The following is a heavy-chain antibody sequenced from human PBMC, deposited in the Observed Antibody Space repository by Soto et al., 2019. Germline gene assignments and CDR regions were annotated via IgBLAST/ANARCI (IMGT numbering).Heavy chain of an antibody. CDR3: ATGGVGNFDL. CDR1: GFTFDYYW. V-gene: IGHV3-74*03. J-gene: IGHJ4*02. D-gene: IGHD1-26*01. Sequence: EVQLVESGGGLVQPGGSLRLTCAASGFTFDYYWMHWVRQAPGKGLVWVSRIHSDGSATTYADSVKCRFTISRDDTKDTVYLQMNRLRVEDTGMWFCATGGVGNFDLWGRGTLVTVSS. CDR2: IHSDGSAT.